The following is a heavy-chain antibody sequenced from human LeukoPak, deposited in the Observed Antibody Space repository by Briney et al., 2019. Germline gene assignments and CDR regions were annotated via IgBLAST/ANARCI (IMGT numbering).Heavy chain of an antibody. CDR1: GYTFTGYY. D-gene: IGHD3-10*01. Sequence: ASVKVSFKASGYTFTGYYIHWVRQAPGQGLEWMAWINPNSGATNYAQKFQGRVTMTRDTSISTAHMELSRLTSDDTAVYFCARGRFGEWDNWFDPWGQGTLVTVSS. J-gene: IGHJ5*02. V-gene: IGHV1-2*02. CDR3: ARGRFGEWDNWFDP. CDR2: INPNSGAT.